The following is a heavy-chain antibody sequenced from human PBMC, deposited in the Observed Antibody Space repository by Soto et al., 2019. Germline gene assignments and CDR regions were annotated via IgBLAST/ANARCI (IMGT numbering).Heavy chain of an antibody. J-gene: IGHJ4*02. D-gene: IGHD6-13*01. CDR1: GFSLSNARMG. CDR2: IFSNDEK. Sequence: QVTLKESGPVLVKPTETLTLTCTVSGFSLSNARMGVSWIRQPPGKALEWLAHIFSNDEKSYSTSLKSRLTLSKDTSKSQVVLTMTNMDPVDTATYYCARFSSSWYHTLLYFDYWGQGTLVTVSS. CDR3: ARFSSSWYHTLLYFDY. V-gene: IGHV2-26*01.